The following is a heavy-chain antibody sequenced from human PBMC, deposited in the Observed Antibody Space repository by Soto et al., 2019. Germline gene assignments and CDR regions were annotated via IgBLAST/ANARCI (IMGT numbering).Heavy chain of an antibody. CDR1: GSTFNNDW. J-gene: IGHJ4*02. D-gene: IGHD3-22*01. V-gene: IGHV3-15*07. Sequence: PGASLRLSFASSGSTFNNDWMIWFRQAPGTGLQWVGRIKSKTDGGTTDYAAPVKGRFTISRDDSKNTVYLQMNSLKTEDTAVYFCTTDIWLFRQKDFWGQGT. CDR2: IKSKTDGGTT. CDR3: TTDIWLFRQKDF.